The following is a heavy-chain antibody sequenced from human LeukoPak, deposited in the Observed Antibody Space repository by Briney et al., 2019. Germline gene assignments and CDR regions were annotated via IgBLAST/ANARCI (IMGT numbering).Heavy chain of an antibody. CDR2: VYYSGST. D-gene: IGHD3-10*01. J-gene: IGHJ4*02. CDR1: GGSISDYY. V-gene: IGHV4-59*08. Sequence: SETLSLTCTISGGSISDYYWSWIRQPPGKGLEWIGYVYYSGSTKYNPSLNSRVTISSDTSKKQLSLKVTSVTAADTAVYYCARRRAVPGHYYFDYWAQGILVTVSS. CDR3: ARRRAVPGHYYFDY.